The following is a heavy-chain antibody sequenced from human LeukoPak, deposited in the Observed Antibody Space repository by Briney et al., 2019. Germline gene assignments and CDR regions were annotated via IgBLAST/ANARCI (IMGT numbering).Heavy chain of an antibody. D-gene: IGHD2-21*02. CDR2: TSDRGDYT. CDR3: VREDTPATANY. J-gene: IGHJ4*02. V-gene: IGHV3-23*01. CDR1: GFTFTSYS. Sequence: GGSLRLSCAASGFTFTSYSMSWVRQAPGKGLEWVSGTSDRGDYTYYADSVTGRFTISRDNSKDTLFLQMHSLRPGDTAVYYCVREDTPATANYWGQGTLVTISS.